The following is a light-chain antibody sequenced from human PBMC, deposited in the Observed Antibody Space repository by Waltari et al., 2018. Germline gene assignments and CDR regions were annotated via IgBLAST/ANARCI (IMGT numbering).Light chain of an antibody. CDR1: QDISTS. J-gene: IGKJ4*01. CDR3: QQVKSFPLT. V-gene: IGKV1-9*01. Sequence: DIQLTQSPSFLSASVGDRVTITCRASQDISTSLTWYQQNPGKAPDLLIYGASNLQSGVPSRFSGSGSGTEFTLTISSLQPEDFATYSCQQVKSFPLTFGGGTK. CDR2: GAS.